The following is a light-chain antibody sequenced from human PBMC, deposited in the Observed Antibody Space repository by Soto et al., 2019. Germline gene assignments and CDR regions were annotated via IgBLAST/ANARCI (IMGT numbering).Light chain of an antibody. CDR1: NIGSKS. V-gene: IGLV3-21*04. J-gene: IGLJ1*01. Sequence: YELTQPPSVSVAPGKTARITCGGNNIGSKSVHWYQQKPGQAPVLVIYYDSDRPSGIPERFSGSNSGNTATLTISRVEAGDEADYYCQVWDSSSDLRYVFGTGTKLTVL. CDR2: YDS. CDR3: QVWDSSSDLRYV.